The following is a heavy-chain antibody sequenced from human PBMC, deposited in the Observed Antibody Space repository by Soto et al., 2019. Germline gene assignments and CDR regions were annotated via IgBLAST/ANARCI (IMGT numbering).Heavy chain of an antibody. J-gene: IGHJ6*02. CDR3: AKDSWAIFGVPAGEYYAMDV. Sequence: QPGGSLRLSCAVSGFAFSSHAMSWVRQAPGKGLEWVSAISGSGGTTYYSDSVKGRFTISRDNSKNTVYLQMNDLRVEDAAEYFCAKDSWAIFGVPAGEYYAMDVWGQGTTVTVSS. CDR1: GFAFSSHA. D-gene: IGHD3-3*01. CDR2: ISGSGGTT. V-gene: IGHV3-23*01.